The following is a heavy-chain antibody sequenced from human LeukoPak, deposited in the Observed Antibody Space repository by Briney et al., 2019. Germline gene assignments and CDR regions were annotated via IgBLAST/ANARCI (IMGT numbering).Heavy chain of an antibody. D-gene: IGHD3-22*01. CDR2: IIPMFGTA. CDR1: GGTFSSHA. J-gene: IGHJ6*03. V-gene: IGHV1-69*06. Sequence: ASVTVSCMAAGGTFSSHAISWVRPAPEQGLEWMGGIIPMFGTANYVQKFQGRVRITAHKSTSTAYMELSSLRSEYTAVYYCARGPTDSSGYYDDYYYMDGWGKGTTVTVSS. CDR3: ARGPTDSSGYYDDYYYMDG.